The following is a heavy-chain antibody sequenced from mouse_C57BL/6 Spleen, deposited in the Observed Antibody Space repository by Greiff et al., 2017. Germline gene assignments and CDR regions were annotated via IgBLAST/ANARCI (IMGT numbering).Heavy chain of an antibody. CDR2: ISVKSDTYAT. CDR3: TGPDY. V-gene: IGHV6-3*01. J-gene: IGHJ2*01. CDR1: GFTFSNYW. Sequence: EVMLVESGGGLVQPGGSMKLSCVASGFTFSNYWMNWVRQSPEKGLEWVAKISVKSDTYATPYAESVKGRFTISRDDSKSSVYLQMNNLRAEDTRIYSCTGPDYWGQGTTLTVSS.